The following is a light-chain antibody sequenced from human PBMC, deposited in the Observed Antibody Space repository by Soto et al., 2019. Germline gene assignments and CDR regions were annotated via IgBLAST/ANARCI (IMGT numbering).Light chain of an antibody. CDR3: QQYNSNLT. CDR1: QSISLW. Sequence: IQLSASPSSISTSTCKRSAITCRASQSISLWLAWYQQKPGTAPRLLIYDVSALKSGVPSRFSGSGSGTEFTLTISNLQPEDFATYYCQQYNSNLTFGQGTKVDIK. J-gene: IGKJ1*01. CDR2: DVS. V-gene: IGKV1-5*01.